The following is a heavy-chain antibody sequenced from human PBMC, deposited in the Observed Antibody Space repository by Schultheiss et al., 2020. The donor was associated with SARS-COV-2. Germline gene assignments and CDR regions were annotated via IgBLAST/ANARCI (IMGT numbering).Heavy chain of an antibody. D-gene: IGHD2/OR15-2a*01. CDR3: ARARHNVMWSFDL. CDR2: VFYSGRT. J-gene: IGHJ4*02. CDR1: GGSFTSDYW. Sequence: GSLRLSCDVSGGSFTSDYWWIWVRQTPGKGLEWIGEVFYSGRTNYNSFFVGRATLSIDTSENRFSLRLRSVTAADTAIYYCARARHNVMWSFDLWGQGTPVTVSS. V-gene: IGHV4-4*02.